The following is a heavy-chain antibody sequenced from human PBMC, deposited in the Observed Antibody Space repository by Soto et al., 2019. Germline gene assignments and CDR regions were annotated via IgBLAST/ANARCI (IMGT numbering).Heavy chain of an antibody. J-gene: IGHJ4*02. D-gene: IGHD3-10*01. V-gene: IGHV3-23*01. CDR1: GFTSFPFSSYA. CDR2: VSDAGAIT. Sequence: EVQLLESGGALVQPGGSLRLSCGASGFTSFPFSSYAMAWVRQAPGKGLEWVSAVSDAGAITSYGDSVKGRFTGPRDNSVNSLYLQMNSLRVEDTAVYYWARGVRVPQADYWGQGTLVTVSS. CDR3: ARGVRVPQADY.